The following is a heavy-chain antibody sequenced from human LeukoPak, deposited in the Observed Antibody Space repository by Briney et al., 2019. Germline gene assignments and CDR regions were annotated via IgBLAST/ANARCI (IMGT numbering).Heavy chain of an antibody. CDR3: ARADCDSSGCHTVSY. Sequence: GGSLRLSCAASGFTFSSYGMQWVRQAPGKGLEYVSVIDSIGDSTYYADSVRGRFTISRDNSKNTVHLQMDSLRAEDMAVYYCARADCDSSGCHTVSYWGQGTLVTVSS. V-gene: IGHV3-64*02. CDR2: IDSIGDST. D-gene: IGHD2-2*02. J-gene: IGHJ4*02. CDR1: GFTFSSYG.